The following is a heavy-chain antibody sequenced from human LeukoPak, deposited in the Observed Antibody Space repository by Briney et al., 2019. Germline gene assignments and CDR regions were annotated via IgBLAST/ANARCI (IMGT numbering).Heavy chain of an antibody. CDR3: ARHKTSYYGDYFDY. CDR1: GGSFSGYY. Sequence: PSETLSLTCAVYGGSFSGYYWSWIRQPPGKGLEWIGEINHSGSTNYNPSLKSRVTISVDTSKNQFPLKLSSVTAADTAVYYCARHKTSYYGDYFDYWGQGTLVTVSS. CDR2: INHSGST. V-gene: IGHV4-34*01. D-gene: IGHD4-17*01. J-gene: IGHJ4*02.